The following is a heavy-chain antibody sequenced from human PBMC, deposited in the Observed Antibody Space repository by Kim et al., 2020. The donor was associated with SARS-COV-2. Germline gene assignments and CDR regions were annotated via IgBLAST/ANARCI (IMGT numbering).Heavy chain of an antibody. CDR2: IYHSGST. J-gene: IGHJ6*02. CDR3: AREHTWKVVPAAIEYYGMDV. D-gene: IGHD2-2*01. V-gene: IGHV4-4*02. CDR1: GGSISSSNW. Sequence: SETLSLTCAVSGGSISSSNWWSWVRQPPGKGLEWIGEIYHSGSTNYNPSLKSRVTISVDKSKNQFSLKLSSVTAADTAVYYCAREHTWKVVPAAIEYYGMDVWGQGTTVTVSS.